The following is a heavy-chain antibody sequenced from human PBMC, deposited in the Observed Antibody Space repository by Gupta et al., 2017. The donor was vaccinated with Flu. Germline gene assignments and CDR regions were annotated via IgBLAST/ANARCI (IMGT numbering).Heavy chain of an antibody. CDR2: LNPDSGNT. D-gene: IGHD3-10*01. J-gene: IGHJ3*01. V-gene: IGHV1-8*01. Sequence: QGLEWMGWLNPDSGNTGYPQKFRGRVTLTRDTSISTAYLEMTSLRSEDTAVYFCARGELVRSTVTSMVGVLDVWGQGTRVTVSS. CDR3: ARGELVRSTVTSMVGVLDV.